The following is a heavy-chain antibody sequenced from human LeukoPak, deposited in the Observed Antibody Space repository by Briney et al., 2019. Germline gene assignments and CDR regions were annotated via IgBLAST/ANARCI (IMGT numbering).Heavy chain of an antibody. D-gene: IGHD6-19*01. CDR3: VRDVSVAGKYYCCDMDV. J-gene: IGHJ6*02. CDR1: GFTFSNYG. Sequence: GGSLRLSCAASGFTFSNYGMHWVRQAPGKGLEWVAAIWCDGSKKNYADSVKGRFTISRDNSKNTVYLQMNSLRAEDTAVYYCVRDVSVAGKYYCCDMDVWGQGTTVTVSS. CDR2: IWCDGSKK. V-gene: IGHV3-33*01.